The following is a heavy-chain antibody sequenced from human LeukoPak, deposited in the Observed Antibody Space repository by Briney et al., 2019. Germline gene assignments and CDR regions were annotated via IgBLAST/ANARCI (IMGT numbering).Heavy chain of an antibody. CDR1: GGSISSSSYY. D-gene: IGHD1-1*01. CDR3: ARVTVGTTHYYYYMDV. CDR2: IYYSGST. V-gene: IGHV4-39*07. J-gene: IGHJ6*03. Sequence: SETLSLTCTVSGGSISSSSYYWGWIRQPPGKGLEWIGSIYYSGSTYYNPSLKSRVTISVDTSKNQFSLKLSSVTAADTAVYYCARVTVGTTHYYYYMDVWGKGTTVTVSS.